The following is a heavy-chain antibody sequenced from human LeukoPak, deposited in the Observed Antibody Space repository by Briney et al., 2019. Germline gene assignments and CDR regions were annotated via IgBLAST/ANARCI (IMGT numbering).Heavy chain of an antibody. CDR1: GGSISSSSYY. V-gene: IGHV4-61*05. Sequence: SETLSLTCTVSGGSISSSSYYWGWIRQPPGKGLEWIGYIYYSGSTNYNPSLKSRVTISVDKSKNQFSLKLSSVTAADTAVYYCARHTSWSVRYTSTPTDYWGQGTLVIVSS. CDR3: ARHTSWSVRYTSTPTDY. J-gene: IGHJ4*02. D-gene: IGHD5-24*01. CDR2: IYYSGST.